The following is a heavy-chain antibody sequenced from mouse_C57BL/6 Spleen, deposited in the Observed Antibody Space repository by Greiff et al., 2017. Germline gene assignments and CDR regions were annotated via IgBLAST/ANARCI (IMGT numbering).Heavy chain of an antibody. CDR3: ARWDEYDERCFAY. D-gene: IGHD2-4*01. V-gene: IGHV1-81*01. CDR2: IYPRSGNT. J-gene: IGHJ3*01. Sequence: VQLQQSGAELARPGASVKLSCKASGYTFTSYGISWVKQRTGQGLEWIGVIYPRSGNTYYNEKFKGKATLTVDKSSSTAYMELRSLTSEDSAVYVCARWDEYDERCFAYWGQGTLVTVSA. CDR1: GYTFTSYG.